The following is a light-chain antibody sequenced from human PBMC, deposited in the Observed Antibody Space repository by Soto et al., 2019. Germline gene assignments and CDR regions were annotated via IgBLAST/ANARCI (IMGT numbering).Light chain of an antibody. CDR1: SSDVGAYNS. CDR3: SSFTSGSPLG. Sequence: QSALTQPASVSGSPGQSITISCTGTSSDVGAYNSVDWYQHNTGEVPKRMIYDVTNLTSGVSSRFSGSKSGNTASLSIAGLQAEDEAAYYFSSFTSGSPLGFGTGTKLAAL. J-gene: IGLJ1*01. CDR2: DVT. V-gene: IGLV2-14*01.